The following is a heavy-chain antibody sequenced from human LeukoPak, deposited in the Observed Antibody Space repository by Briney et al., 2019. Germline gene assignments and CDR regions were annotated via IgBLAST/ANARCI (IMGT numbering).Heavy chain of an antibody. D-gene: IGHD2-2*01. Sequence: GGSLRLSCAASGFTFSSYWMHWVRQSPGKGLVWVSRVNSDGSTTTYADSVKGRFTISRDNAKSTLYLQMNSLSADDTALYYCARVRGCDAHFDYWGQGILVTVSS. J-gene: IGHJ4*02. CDR3: ARVRGCDAHFDY. CDR1: GFTFSSYW. CDR2: VNSDGSTT. V-gene: IGHV3-74*01.